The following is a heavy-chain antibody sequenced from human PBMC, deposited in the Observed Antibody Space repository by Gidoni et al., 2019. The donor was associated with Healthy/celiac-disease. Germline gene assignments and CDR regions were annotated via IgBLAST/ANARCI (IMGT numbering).Heavy chain of an antibody. CDR2: ISGSGGST. V-gene: IGHV3-23*01. Sequence: SCSASGFTFSSYAMSWVRQAPGKGLEWVSAISGSGGSTYYADSVKGRFTISRDNSKNTLYLQMNSLRAEDTAVYYCATTLSTRRLLLPQQVGGQGTLVTVSS. D-gene: IGHD3-22*01. CDR1: GFTFSSYA. J-gene: IGHJ4*02. CDR3: ATTLSTRRLLLPQQV.